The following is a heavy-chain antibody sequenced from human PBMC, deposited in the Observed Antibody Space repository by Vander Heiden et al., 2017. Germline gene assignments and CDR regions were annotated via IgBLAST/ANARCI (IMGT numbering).Heavy chain of an antibody. V-gene: IGHV3-30-3*01. CDR1: GFTFSSYA. D-gene: IGHD3-22*01. J-gene: IGHJ3*02. CDR3: ARGGHYYDSSGYYDAFDI. Sequence: QVQLVDSGGGVVQPGRSLRLSCAASGFTFSSYAMHWVRQAPGKGLEWVAVISYDGSNKYYADSVKGRVTISRDNSKNTLYRQMNSLRAEETAVYYCARGGHYYDSSGYYDAFDIWGQGTMVTVSS. CDR2: ISYDGSNK.